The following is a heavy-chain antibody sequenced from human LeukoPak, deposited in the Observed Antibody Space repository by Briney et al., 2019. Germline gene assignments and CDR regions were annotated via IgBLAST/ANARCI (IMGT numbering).Heavy chain of an antibody. CDR1: GFTFSSYS. V-gene: IGHV3-30*14. D-gene: IGHD6-19*01. CDR2: ISNDGNTK. CDR3: ARERAVNGWTSAHFDY. Sequence: PGGSLRLSCATSGFTFSSYSMHWVRQAPGKGLEWVSVISNDGNTKYYADSVRGRFTISRDNAENTVYLQINSLRIEDTAVYYCARERAVNGWTSAHFDYWGQGTLVTVSS. J-gene: IGHJ4*02.